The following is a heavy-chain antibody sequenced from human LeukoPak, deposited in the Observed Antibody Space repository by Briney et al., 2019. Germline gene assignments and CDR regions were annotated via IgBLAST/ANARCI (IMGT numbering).Heavy chain of an antibody. Sequence: GGSLRLSCAASGFTFSSYAMHWVRQAPGKGLEWVAVISYDGSNKYYADSVKGRFTISRDNSKNTLYLQMNSLRAEDTAAYYCAIPGRELTPRGDYWGQGTLVTVSS. D-gene: IGHD1-26*01. CDR3: AIPGRELTPRGDY. CDR1: GFTFSSYA. J-gene: IGHJ4*02. V-gene: IGHV3-30-3*01. CDR2: ISYDGSNK.